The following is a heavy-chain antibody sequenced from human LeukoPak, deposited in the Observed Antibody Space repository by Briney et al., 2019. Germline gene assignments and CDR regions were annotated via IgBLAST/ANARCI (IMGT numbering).Heavy chain of an antibody. CDR3: ARAQARLVAESPRYFDY. CDR2: IYYNWNT. J-gene: IGHJ4*02. D-gene: IGHD1-14*01. CDR1: GDSINSFY. V-gene: IGHV4-59*01. Sequence: PSETLSLTCTVSGDSINSFYWRWIRQSPPKGLQWIGYIYYNWNTNYIPSLKSRFTISVDTSKNQFSLHLTSVTAADTAVYYCARAQARLVAESPRYFDYWGRGILATVSS.